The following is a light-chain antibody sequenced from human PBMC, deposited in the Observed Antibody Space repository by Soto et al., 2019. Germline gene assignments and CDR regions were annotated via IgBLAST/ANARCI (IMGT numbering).Light chain of an antibody. CDR3: PQYGSSPMT. J-gene: IGKJ5*01. V-gene: IGKV3-20*01. Sequence: EIVLTQSPGTLSVSPGERATLSCRASHSVSSNYLVWYQQKPGQAPRLLIYGASSRATGIPDRFSGSGSGTDFTLTISRLEPEDFAVYYCPQYGSSPMTFGQGTRLEIK. CDR2: GAS. CDR1: HSVSSNY.